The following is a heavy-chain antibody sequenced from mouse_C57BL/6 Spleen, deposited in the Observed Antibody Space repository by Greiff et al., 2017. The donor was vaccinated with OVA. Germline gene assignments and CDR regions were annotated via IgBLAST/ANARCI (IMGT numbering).Heavy chain of an antibody. Sequence: QVQLQQSGAELARPGASVKMSCKASGYTFTSYTMHWVKQRPGQGLEWIGYINPSSGYTKYNQKFKDKATLTADKSSSTAYMQLSSLTSEDSAVYDCARSGGLYYAMDYWGQGTSVTVSS. V-gene: IGHV1-4*01. D-gene: IGHD1-1*02. J-gene: IGHJ4*01. CDR2: INPSSGYT. CDR1: GYTFTSYT. CDR3: ARSGGLYYAMDY.